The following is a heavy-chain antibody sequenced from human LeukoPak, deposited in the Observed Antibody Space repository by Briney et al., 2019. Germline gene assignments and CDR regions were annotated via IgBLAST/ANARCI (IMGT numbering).Heavy chain of an antibody. CDR3: ARAVFGASGYFDY. CDR2: INAGNGNT. Sequence: ASVKVSCKASGYTFTSYAMHWVRQAPGQRLEWMGWINAGNGNTKYSQEFQGRVTITRDTSASTAYMELSSLRSEDTAVYYCARAVFGASGYFDYWGQGTLVTVSS. V-gene: IGHV1-3*01. J-gene: IGHJ4*02. D-gene: IGHD3-3*01. CDR1: GYTFTSYA.